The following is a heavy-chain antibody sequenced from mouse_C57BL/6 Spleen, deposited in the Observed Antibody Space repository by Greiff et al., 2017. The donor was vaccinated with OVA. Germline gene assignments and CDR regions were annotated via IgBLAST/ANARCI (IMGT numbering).Heavy chain of an antibody. Sequence: QVQLQQSDAELVKPGASVKISCKVSGYTFTDHTIHWMKQRPEQGLEWIGYIYPRDGSTKYNEKFKGKATLTADKSSSTAYMQLNSLTSEDAAVYFGAKGGPYDSLDYWGQGTTLTVSS. V-gene: IGHV1-78*01. J-gene: IGHJ2*01. CDR1: GYTFTDHT. D-gene: IGHD2-12*01. CDR2: IYPRDGST. CDR3: AKGGPYDSLDY.